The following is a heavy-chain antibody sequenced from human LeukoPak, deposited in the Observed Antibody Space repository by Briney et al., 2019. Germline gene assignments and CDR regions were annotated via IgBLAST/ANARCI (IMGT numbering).Heavy chain of an antibody. D-gene: IGHD3-16*01. J-gene: IGHJ4*02. CDR3: SRENGAFSPFGY. V-gene: IGHV4-4*02. CDR1: GGSITNTNW. CDR2: ISLTGLT. Sequence: PSGTLSPTCGVSGGSITNTNWWSWVRQPPGQGLEWIGEISLTGLTHYNPSLESRVTVSLDKSKNQLSLNLTSVTAADTAVYFCSRENGAFSPFGYWGEGILVTVLS.